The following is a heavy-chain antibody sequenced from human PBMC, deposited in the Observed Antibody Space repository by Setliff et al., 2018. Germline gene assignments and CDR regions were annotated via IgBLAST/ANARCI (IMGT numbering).Heavy chain of an antibody. D-gene: IGHD2-15*01. V-gene: IGHV3-33*01. CDR2: IWYDGSNK. CDR3: ARGGNLIYYFDY. CDR1: GFTFSSYG. J-gene: IGHJ4*02. Sequence: LRLSCAASGFTFSSYGMHWVRQAPGKGLEWVAVIWYDGSNKYYADSVKGRFTISRDNSKNTLYLQMNGLRAEDTAVYYCARGGNLIYYFDYWGQGTLVTVSS.